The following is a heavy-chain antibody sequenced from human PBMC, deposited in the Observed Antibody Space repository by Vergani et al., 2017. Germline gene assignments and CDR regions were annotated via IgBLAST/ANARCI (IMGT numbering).Heavy chain of an antibody. CDR2: INPNSGGT. D-gene: IGHD3-10*01. Sequence: QVQLVQSGAEVKKPGASVKVSCKASGYTFTGYYMHWVRQAPGQGLEWMGWINPNSGGTNYAQKFQGRVTMTRDTSISTAYMELSRLRSDDTAVYYCARVSIGYYYGSGSYYPYGMDVWGQGP. J-gene: IGHJ6*02. CDR1: GYTFTGYY. CDR3: ARVSIGYYYGSGSYYPYGMDV. V-gene: IGHV1-2*02.